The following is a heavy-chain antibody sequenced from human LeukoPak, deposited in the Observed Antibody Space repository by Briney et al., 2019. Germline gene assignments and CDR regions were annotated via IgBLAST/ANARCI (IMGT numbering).Heavy chain of an antibody. CDR2: ITTSEGNT. CDR3: AKDGGLWVSAHWGDS. J-gene: IGHJ4*02. CDR1: GFTFNSYT. D-gene: IGHD7-27*01. Sequence: PGGSLRLSCAASGFTFNSYTMSWVRQAPGKGLEWVSTITTSEGNTYYADSVKGRFTVSRDNSKNTLFPQMHSLRAEDTAVYYCAKDGGLWVSAHWGDSWGRGTLVTVSS. V-gene: IGHV3-23*01.